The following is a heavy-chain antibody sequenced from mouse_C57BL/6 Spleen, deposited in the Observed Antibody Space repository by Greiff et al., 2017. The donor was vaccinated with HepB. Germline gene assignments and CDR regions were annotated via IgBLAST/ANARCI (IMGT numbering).Heavy chain of an antibody. D-gene: IGHD1-1*02. CDR2: IYPGDGDT. CDR1: GYAFSSSW. V-gene: IGHV1-82*01. Sequence: QVQLQQSGPELVKPGASVKISCKASGYAFSSSWMNWVKQRPGKGLEWIGRIYPGDGDTNYNGKFKGKATLTADKSSSTAYMQLSSLTSEDSAVYFCAFYGKDAMDYWGQGTSVTVSS. CDR3: AFYGKDAMDY. J-gene: IGHJ4*01.